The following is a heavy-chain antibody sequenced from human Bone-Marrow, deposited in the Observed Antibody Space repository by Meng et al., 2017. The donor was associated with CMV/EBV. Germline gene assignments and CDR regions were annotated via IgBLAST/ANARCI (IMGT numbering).Heavy chain of an antibody. Sequence: GSLRLSCAVYGGSFSGYYWSWIRQPPGKGLEWIGEINHRGSTNSSPSLKSRVTISVDTSKNQFSLKLSSVTAADTAVYYCAREDIVVVPAALKGYNWFDPWGQGTLVTVSS. CDR3: AREDIVVVPAALKGYNWFDP. V-gene: IGHV4-34*01. J-gene: IGHJ5*02. D-gene: IGHD2-2*01. CDR1: GGSFSGYY. CDR2: INHRGST.